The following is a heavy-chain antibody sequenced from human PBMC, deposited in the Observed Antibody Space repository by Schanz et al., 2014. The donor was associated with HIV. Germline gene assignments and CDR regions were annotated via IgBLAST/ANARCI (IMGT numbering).Heavy chain of an antibody. CDR3: ARGEMVRGVVKQHVFQI. CDR2: IIPLFGTA. J-gene: IGHJ3*02. D-gene: IGHD3-10*01. CDR1: GGTFNSYA. Sequence: QVQLVQSGAEVKKPGSSVKVSCKASGGTFNSYAISWVRQAPGQGLEWMGGIIPLFGTANYAQKFQGRVTITADESTSTAYMELSSLRSEDTAVYYCARGEMVRGVVKQHVFQIWGQGTMVTVTS. V-gene: IGHV1-69*01.